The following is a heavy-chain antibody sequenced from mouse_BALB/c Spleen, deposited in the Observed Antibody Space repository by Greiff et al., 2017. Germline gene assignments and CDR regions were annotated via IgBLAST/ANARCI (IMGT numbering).Heavy chain of an antibody. D-gene: IGHD6-1*01. CDR1: GYSITSCYY. Sequence: EVKLMESGPGLVKPSQSLSLTCSVTGYSITSCYYWNWIRQFPGNKLEWMGYISYDGSNNYNPSLKNRISITRDTSKNQFFLKLNSVTTEDTATYYCARGGAPRAGWFAYWGQGTLVTVSA. CDR3: ARGGAPRAGWFAY. CDR2: ISYDGSN. J-gene: IGHJ3*01. V-gene: IGHV3-6*02.